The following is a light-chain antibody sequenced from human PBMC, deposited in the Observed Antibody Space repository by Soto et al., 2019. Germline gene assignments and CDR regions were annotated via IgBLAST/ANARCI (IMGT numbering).Light chain of an antibody. J-gene: IGKJ4*01. Sequence: EKVMTHSPTTLAVSPGGRCTLSCRASQSVRSAVASYQQKPGQPPRLLIFAASSRASGIPDSFSGSGSGTDFTLPISSLEPEDFAVYYCQQRSNWHLLTFGGGTQVDIK. CDR3: QQRSNWHLLT. CDR1: QSVRSA. CDR2: AAS. V-gene: IGKV3D-11*02.